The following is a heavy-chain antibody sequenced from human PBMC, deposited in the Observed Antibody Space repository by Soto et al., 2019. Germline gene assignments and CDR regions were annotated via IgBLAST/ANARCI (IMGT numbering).Heavy chain of an antibody. D-gene: IGHD3-9*01. J-gene: IGHJ4*02. CDR2: IYYSGST. V-gene: IGHV4-59*01. CDR3: ARASLRYFGRHLIDY. CDR1: GGSISSYY. Sequence: SETLSLTCTVSGGSISSYYWSWIRQPPGKGLEWIGYIYYSGSTNYNPSLKSRVTISVDTSKNQFYLKLSSVTAADTAVYYCARASLRYFGRHLIDYWGQGTLVIVSS.